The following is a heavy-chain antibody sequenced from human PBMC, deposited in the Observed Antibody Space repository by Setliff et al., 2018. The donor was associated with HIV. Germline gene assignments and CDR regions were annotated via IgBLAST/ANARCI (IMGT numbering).Heavy chain of an antibody. CDR1: GGSISSGGYY. CDR3: ARVPPLKAFGGVISLYYFDD. V-gene: IGHV4-31*03. J-gene: IGHJ4*02. CDR2: IYYSGST. Sequence: PSETLSLTCTVSGGSISSGGYYWSWIRQHPGKGLEWIGYIYYSGSTYYNPSLKSRVTISVNTSKNQFSLKLSSVTAADTAVYYCARVPPLKAFGGVISLYYFDDWGQGTLVTV. D-gene: IGHD3-16*02.